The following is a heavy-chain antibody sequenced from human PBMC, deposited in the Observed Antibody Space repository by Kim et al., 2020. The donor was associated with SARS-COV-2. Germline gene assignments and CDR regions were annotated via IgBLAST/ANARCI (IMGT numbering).Heavy chain of an antibody. Sequence: GGSLRLSCAISGATFEKHYLNWVRQAPGKGLEWISGMAPGGATFYADSMKGRFTMSRDNSKNTVYLQMNSLTSADSAAFYCAKVSPSSGTLNPDYWGQGILVTVSS. D-gene: IGHD3-10*01. J-gene: IGHJ4*02. CDR2: MAPGGAT. CDR3: AKVSPSSGTLNPDY. V-gene: IGHV3-23*01. CDR1: GATFEKHY.